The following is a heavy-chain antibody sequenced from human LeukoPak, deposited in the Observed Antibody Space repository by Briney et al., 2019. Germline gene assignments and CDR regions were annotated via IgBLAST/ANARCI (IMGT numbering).Heavy chain of an antibody. Sequence: GSLRLSCAASGFTFSSYWMHWVRQAPGKGLVWVSRINSDGSSTSYADSVKGRFTISRDNAKNTLYLQMNSLRAEDTAVYYCASMRVVPAATYYYYYGMDAWGQGTTVTVSS. D-gene: IGHD2-2*01. V-gene: IGHV3-74*01. CDR2: INSDGSST. CDR1: GFTFSSYW. J-gene: IGHJ6*02. CDR3: ASMRVVPAATYYYYYGMDA.